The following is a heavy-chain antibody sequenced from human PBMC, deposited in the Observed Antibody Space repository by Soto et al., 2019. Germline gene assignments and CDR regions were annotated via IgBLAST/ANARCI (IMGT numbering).Heavy chain of an antibody. D-gene: IGHD3-10*01. CDR1: GFTFSNYA. Sequence: EVQLLESGGGLVQPGGSLRLSCAASGFTFSNYAMSWVRQAPGKGLEWVSAISGSGGSTYYSDSVKGRFTISRDNSTNTLYLQMNSLRAEDTAVSYCAKDTRVHYSASGSSSYWGQGTLVTVSS. V-gene: IGHV3-23*01. CDR2: ISGSGGST. CDR3: AKDTRVHYSASGSSSY. J-gene: IGHJ4*02.